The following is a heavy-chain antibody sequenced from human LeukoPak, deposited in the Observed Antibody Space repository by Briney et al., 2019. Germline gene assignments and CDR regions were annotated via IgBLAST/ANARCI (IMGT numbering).Heavy chain of an antibody. V-gene: IGHV3-23*01. Sequence: PGGSLRLSCTASGFTFRSYAMSWVRQAPGKGLEWVCAISGSGGDTFYADSVKGRFTISRDKSNTTLYLHMNSLRVEDTAVYYCAKDSARYDRSGFLHYWGQGTLVTVSS. CDR3: AKDSARYDRSGFLHY. CDR2: ISGSGGDT. CDR1: GFTFRSYA. J-gene: IGHJ4*02. D-gene: IGHD3-22*01.